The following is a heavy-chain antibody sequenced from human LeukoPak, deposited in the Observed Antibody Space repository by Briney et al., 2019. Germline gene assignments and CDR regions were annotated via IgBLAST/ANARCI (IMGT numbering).Heavy chain of an antibody. CDR2: IYSGGST. CDR1: GFTVSDNY. D-gene: IGHD5-12*01. J-gene: IGHJ4*02. V-gene: IGHV3-53*01. Sequence: GGSLRLSCAASGFTVSDNYMSWVRQAPGMGLEWVSVIYSGGSTYYADSVKGRFSISRDNSKNTLFLQMNSLRAEDTAVYHCARVSNGYDSPLDYWGQGTLVTVAS. CDR3: ARVSNGYDSPLDY.